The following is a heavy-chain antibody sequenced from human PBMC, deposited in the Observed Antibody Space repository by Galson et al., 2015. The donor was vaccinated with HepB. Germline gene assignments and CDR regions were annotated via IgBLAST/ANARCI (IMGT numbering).Heavy chain of an antibody. CDR3: ARAVVVVPAAIGWFDP. CDR1: GYTFTSYA. V-gene: IGHV1-3*01. J-gene: IGHJ5*02. Sequence: SVKVSCKASGYTFTSYAMHWVRQAPGQRLEWMGWINAGNGNTKYSQKFQGRVTITRDTSASTAYMELSSLRSEDTAEYYCARAVVVVPAAIGWFDPWGQGTLVTVSS. CDR2: INAGNGNT. D-gene: IGHD2-2*01.